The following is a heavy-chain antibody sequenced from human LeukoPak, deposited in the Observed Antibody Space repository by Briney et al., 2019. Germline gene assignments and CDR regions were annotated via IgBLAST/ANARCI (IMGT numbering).Heavy chain of an antibody. V-gene: IGHV3-21*01. CDR3: ARVEGRDRYYFDY. CDR2: ITRSSNYI. J-gene: IGHJ4*02. CDR1: GFTFSSYS. Sequence: GGSLRLSCAASGFTFSSYSMNWVRQAPGKGLEWVSFITRSSNYIYYADSVKGRFTISRDNAKNSLYLQMNSLRAEDTAVYYCARVEGRDRYYFDYWGQGTLVTVSS. D-gene: IGHD3-3*01.